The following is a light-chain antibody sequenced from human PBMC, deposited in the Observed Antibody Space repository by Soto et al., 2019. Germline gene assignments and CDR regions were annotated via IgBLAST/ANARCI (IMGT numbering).Light chain of an antibody. Sequence: EIILTQSPDTLSLSPGERATLSCRASQSVSSNLAWYQQKPGQAPRLLIYGASSRATGIPDRFSGSGSGTDFTLTINRLEPEDFAVYYCQQYGSSPAFGQGTRLEIK. J-gene: IGKJ5*01. CDR2: GAS. CDR1: QSVSSN. CDR3: QQYGSSPA. V-gene: IGKV3-20*01.